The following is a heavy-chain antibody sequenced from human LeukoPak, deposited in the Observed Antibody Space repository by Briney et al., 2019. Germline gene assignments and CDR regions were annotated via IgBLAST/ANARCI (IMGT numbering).Heavy chain of an antibody. CDR1: GGSISSYY. Sequence: PSETLSLTCTVSGGSISSYYWSWIRQPPGKGLEWIGYIYYSGSTNYNPSLKSRVTISVDTSKNQFSLKLSSVTAADTAVYYCANSGGYSGYDPPRPDDAFDIWGQGTMVTVSS. D-gene: IGHD5-12*01. CDR2: IYYSGST. CDR3: ANSGGYSGYDPPRPDDAFDI. V-gene: IGHV4-59*01. J-gene: IGHJ3*02.